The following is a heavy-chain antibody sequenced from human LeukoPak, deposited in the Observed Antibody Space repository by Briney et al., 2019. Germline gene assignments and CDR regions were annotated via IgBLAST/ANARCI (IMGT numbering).Heavy chain of an antibody. CDR2: IYTSGST. D-gene: IGHD3-3*01. J-gene: IGHJ3*02. CDR3: ARESGSTDFWSGLGAFDI. V-gene: IGHV4-4*07. Sequence: SETLSLTCTVSGGSISSYYWSWIRQPAGKGLEWIGRIYTSGSTNYNPSPKSRVTTSVDTSKNQFSLQLSSVTATDTAVYYCARESGSTDFWSGLGAFDIWGQGTMVTVSS. CDR1: GGSISSYY.